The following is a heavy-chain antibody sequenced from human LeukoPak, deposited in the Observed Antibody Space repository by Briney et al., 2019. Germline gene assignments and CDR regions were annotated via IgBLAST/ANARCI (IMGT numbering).Heavy chain of an antibody. D-gene: IGHD6-6*01. Sequence: GGSLRLSCAASGFTFSSYGMHWVRQAPGKGLEWVAFIRYDGSNKYYADSVKGRFTISRDNSKNTLYLQMNSLRAEDTAVYYCARASDIPGIAARRGAFDIWGQGTMVTVSS. CDR2: IRYDGSNK. CDR1: GFTFSSYG. CDR3: ARASDIPGIAARRGAFDI. J-gene: IGHJ3*02. V-gene: IGHV3-30*02.